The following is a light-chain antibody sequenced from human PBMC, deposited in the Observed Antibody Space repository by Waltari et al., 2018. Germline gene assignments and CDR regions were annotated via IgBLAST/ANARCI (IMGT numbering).Light chain of an antibody. CDR1: SSDVGGYNY. CDR3: SSYTSSITFVV. J-gene: IGLJ2*01. Sequence: QSALTQPASVSGSPGQSITISCTGTSSDVGGYNYVSWYQQHPGKAPKLMIYDVSKRPSGVSTRFSGSKSGNTASLTISGLQAEDEADYYCSSYTSSITFVVFGGGTKLTVL. CDR2: DVS. V-gene: IGLV2-14*01.